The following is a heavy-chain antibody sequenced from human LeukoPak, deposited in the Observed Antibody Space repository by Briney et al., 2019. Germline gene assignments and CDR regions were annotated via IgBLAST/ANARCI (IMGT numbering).Heavy chain of an antibody. D-gene: IGHD6-13*01. V-gene: IGHV1-69*13. CDR3: AREGVIAAAIFDY. Sequence: ASVKVSCKASGGTFSSYAISWVRQAPGQGLEWMGGINPIFGTANYAQKFQGRVTITADESTSTAYVELSSLRSEDTAVYYCAREGVIAAAIFDYWGQGTLVTVSS. CDR1: GGTFSSYA. J-gene: IGHJ4*02. CDR2: INPIFGTA.